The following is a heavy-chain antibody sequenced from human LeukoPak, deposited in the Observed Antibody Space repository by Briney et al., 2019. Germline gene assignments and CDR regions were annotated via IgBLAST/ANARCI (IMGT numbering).Heavy chain of an antibody. D-gene: IGHD4-17*01. Sequence: SETLSLTCTVSGGSISSYYWSWLRQPPGKGLEWIGYIYYSGSTNYNPSLKSRVTISVDTSKNQFSLKLSSVTAADTAVYYCAREQAGGDSIWGQGTMVTVSS. CDR3: AREQAGGDSI. CDR2: IYYSGST. CDR1: GGSISSYY. J-gene: IGHJ3*02. V-gene: IGHV4-59*01.